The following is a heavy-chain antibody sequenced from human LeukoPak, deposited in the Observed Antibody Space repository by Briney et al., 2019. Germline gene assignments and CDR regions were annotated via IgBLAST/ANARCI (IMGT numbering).Heavy chain of an antibody. CDR3: ARAYITMVRGVQPLLFY. V-gene: IGHV1-2*06. CDR1: GYTFTGYY. Sequence: GGSVKVSCKASGYTFTGYYMHCVRQAPGQGLEWMGRINPNSGGTNYAQKFQGRVTMTRDTSISTAYMELSRLRSDNTAVYYCARAYITMVRGVQPLLFYWGQGTLVTVSS. D-gene: IGHD3-10*01. CDR2: INPNSGGT. J-gene: IGHJ4*02.